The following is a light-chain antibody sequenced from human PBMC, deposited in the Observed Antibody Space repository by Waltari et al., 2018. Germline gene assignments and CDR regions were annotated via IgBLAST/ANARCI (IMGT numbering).Light chain of an antibody. Sequence: QTVVTQEPSLSVSPGGTVTLTCSLSSGSLSTPSYPTWYQQTPGQAPRTLVYKANARSSGVPDRFSGSIRGNTAALTITGAQADDESDYCCALYMGSGIWVFGGGTRLTVL. CDR3: ALYMGSGIWV. J-gene: IGLJ3*02. CDR2: KAN. CDR1: SGSLSTPSY. V-gene: IGLV8-61*01.